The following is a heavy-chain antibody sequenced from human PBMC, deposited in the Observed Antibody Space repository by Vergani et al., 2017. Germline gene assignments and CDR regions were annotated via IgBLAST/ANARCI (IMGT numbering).Heavy chain of an antibody. CDR2: ISGSGGST. D-gene: IGHD1-1*01. Sequence: EVQLLESGGGLVQPGGSLRLSCAASGFTFSSYAMSWARQAPGKGLEWVSAISGSGGSTYYADSVKGRFTISRDNSKNTLYLQMNSLRAEDTAVYYCAKPLIELEPADAFDIWSQGTMATVPS. CDR1: GFTFSSYA. CDR3: AKPLIELEPADAFDI. V-gene: IGHV3-23*01. J-gene: IGHJ3*02.